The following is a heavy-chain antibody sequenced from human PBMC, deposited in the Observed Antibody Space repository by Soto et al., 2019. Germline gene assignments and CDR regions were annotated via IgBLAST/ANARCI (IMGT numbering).Heavy chain of an antibody. CDR3: ARGPISGDFNCLDP. V-gene: IGHV1-3*01. J-gene: IGHJ5*02. CDR1: GYTFTTYT. Sequence: QVHLVQSGAEVKKPGASVKVSCKASGYTFTTYTIHWVRQAPGQRLEWMGWINAGNGNTKYSQKFQGRVTITRDTSATTAYLDLSSLRSEDTAVYYCARGPISGDFNCLDPWGQGTLVTVSS. D-gene: IGHD3-3*01. CDR2: INAGNGNT.